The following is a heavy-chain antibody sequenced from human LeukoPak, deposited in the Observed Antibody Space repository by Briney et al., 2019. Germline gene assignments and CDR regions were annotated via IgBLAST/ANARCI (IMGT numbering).Heavy chain of an antibody. CDR3: AKGRSYGDYSFDI. CDR2: ISGSGGST. D-gene: IGHD4-17*01. V-gene: IGHV3-23*01. Sequence: PGGSLRLSCAASGFTFSSYAMSWVRQAPGKGLEWVSAISGSGGSTYYADSVKGRFTISRGNSKNTLYLQMNSLRAEDTAVYYCAKGRSYGDYSFDIWGQGTMVTVSS. J-gene: IGHJ3*02. CDR1: GFTFSSYA.